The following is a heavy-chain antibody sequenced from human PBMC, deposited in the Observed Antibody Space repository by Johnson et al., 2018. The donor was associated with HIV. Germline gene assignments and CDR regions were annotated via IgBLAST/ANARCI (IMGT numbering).Heavy chain of an antibody. CDR3: ARAGSSSSGPRAFDI. D-gene: IGHD6-6*01. CDR2: ISYDGSNK. Sequence: QVQLVESGGGVVQPGRSLRLSCAASGFTFSSYAMHWVRQAPGKGLEWVAVISYDGSNKYYADSVKGRFTISRDNSKNTLYLQMNSLRAEYTAVYYCARAGSSSSGPRAFDIWGQGTMVTVSS. V-gene: IGHV3-30*04. J-gene: IGHJ3*02. CDR1: GFTFSSYA.